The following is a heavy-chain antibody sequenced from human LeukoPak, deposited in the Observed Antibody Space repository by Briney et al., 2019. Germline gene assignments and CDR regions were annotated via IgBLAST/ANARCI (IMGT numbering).Heavy chain of an antibody. D-gene: IGHD1-26*01. V-gene: IGHV3-21*04. J-gene: IGHJ4*02. CDR2: ISYTGTYI. CDR3: VRDRGTYRPIDY. CDR1: GFTVSSNY. Sequence: GGSLRLSCAASGFTVSSNYMNWVRQAPGKGLEWVSSISYTGTYIYYADSVKGRFTISRDNAQNSLYLQMNSLRAEDTAIYYCVRDRGTYRPIDYWGQGTLVTVSS.